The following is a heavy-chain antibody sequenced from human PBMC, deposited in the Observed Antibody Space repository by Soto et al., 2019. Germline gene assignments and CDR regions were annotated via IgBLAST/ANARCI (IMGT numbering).Heavy chain of an antibody. D-gene: IGHD3-22*01. CDR2: ISWDGGST. CDR1: GFTFDDYT. J-gene: IGHJ6*02. CDR3: AKDRSYDNSGMDV. V-gene: IGHV3-43*01. Sequence: HPGGSLRLSCAASGFTFDDYTMHWVRQAPGKGLEWVSLISWDGGSTYYADSVKGRFTISRDNSKNSLYLQMNSLRTEDTALYYCAKDRSYDNSGMDVWGQGTTVTVSS.